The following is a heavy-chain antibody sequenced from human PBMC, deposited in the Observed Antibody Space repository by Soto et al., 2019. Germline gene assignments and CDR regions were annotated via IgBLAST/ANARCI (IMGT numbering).Heavy chain of an antibody. CDR3: AGFVVPASRNTGFDY. CDR2: IFYSGST. Sequence: SSETLSLTCTVSGVSINTNNYYWGWVRQPPGKGLEWIGNIFYSGSTFYNPSLRSRLTISVDTSKNQFSLRLNSVTAADAAVYYCAGFVVPASRNTGFDYWGQGTLVTVS. V-gene: IGHV4-39*01. CDR1: GVSINTNNYY. J-gene: IGHJ4*02. D-gene: IGHD2-15*01.